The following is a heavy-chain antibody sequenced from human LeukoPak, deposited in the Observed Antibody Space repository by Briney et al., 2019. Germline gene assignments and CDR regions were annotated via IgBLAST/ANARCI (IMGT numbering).Heavy chain of an antibody. Sequence: PSETLSLTCTVSGGSISSYYWSWIRQPPGKGLEWIGYIYYSGSTNYNPSLKSRVTISVDTSKNQFSLKLSSVTAADTAVYYCARAWGRHGYNYDYWGQGTLVTVSS. V-gene: IGHV4-59*08. J-gene: IGHJ4*02. CDR2: IYYSGST. D-gene: IGHD5-24*01. CDR1: GGSISSYY. CDR3: ARAWGRHGYNYDY.